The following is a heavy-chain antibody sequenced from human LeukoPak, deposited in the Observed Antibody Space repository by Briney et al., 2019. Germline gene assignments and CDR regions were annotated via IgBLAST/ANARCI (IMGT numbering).Heavy chain of an antibody. D-gene: IGHD6-6*01. CDR3: ARGRMYSSSSDWFDP. CDR1: GGTFSSYA. CDR2: IIPIFGTA. Sequence: ASVKVSCKASGGTFSSYAISWVRQAPGQGLEWMGGIIPIFGTANYAQKFQGRVTITTDESTSTAYMELSSLRSEDTAVYYCARGRMYSSSSDWFDPWGQGTLVTVSS. J-gene: IGHJ5*02. V-gene: IGHV1-69*05.